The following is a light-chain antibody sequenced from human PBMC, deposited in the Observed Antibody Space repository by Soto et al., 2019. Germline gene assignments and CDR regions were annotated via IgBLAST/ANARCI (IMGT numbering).Light chain of an antibody. J-gene: IGKJ1*01. CDR1: QSISNY. CDR2: AAS. CDR3: QQGYSTLWT. V-gene: IGKV1-39*01. Sequence: DIQMTQSPSSLSASVGDRVTITCRASQSISNYLNLYQQKPGKAPKLLIYAASTLQSGVPSRFSGSGSGTDFTLTISSLQPEDFATYSCQQGYSTLWTFGHGTKVDIK.